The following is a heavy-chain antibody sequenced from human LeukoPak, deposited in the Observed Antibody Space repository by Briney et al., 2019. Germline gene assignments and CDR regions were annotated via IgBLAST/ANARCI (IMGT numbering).Heavy chain of an antibody. V-gene: IGHV3-23*01. CDR2: ISSTSAST. Sequence: GGSLRLSCAASGFTFSNYAMNWVRQAPGRGLEWVSGISSTSASTYYIDSVKGRFTISRDNSKNTLYLQMNSLGAEDTAVYYCAKRAVVRGTTGTFDYWGQGTLVTVSS. CDR1: GFTFSNYA. D-gene: IGHD3-10*01. J-gene: IGHJ4*02. CDR3: AKRAVVRGTTGTFDY.